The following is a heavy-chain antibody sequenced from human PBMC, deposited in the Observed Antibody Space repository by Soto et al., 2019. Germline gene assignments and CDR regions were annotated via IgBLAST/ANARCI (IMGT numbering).Heavy chain of an antibody. V-gene: IGHV3-64*01. CDR2: ISPNGDST. Sequence: EVQLVESGGGLVQPGGSLRLSCAASGVTFSSYAMHWVRQAPGKGLEYVSAISPNGDSTYYANSVKGRFTISRDNSKSTLYLQMGSLSAEDLAVYYCARGQAWAHFDYWGQGTLVTVSS. D-gene: IGHD1-26*01. J-gene: IGHJ4*02. CDR3: ARGQAWAHFDY. CDR1: GVTFSSYA.